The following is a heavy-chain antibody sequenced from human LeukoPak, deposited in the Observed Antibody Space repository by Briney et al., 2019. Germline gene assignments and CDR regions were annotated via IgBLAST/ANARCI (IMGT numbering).Heavy chain of an antibody. V-gene: IGHV4-59*12. CDR3: ARPTGTYRYDAFDI. J-gene: IGHJ3*02. D-gene: IGHD1-1*01. CDR1: GGSFSGYY. Sequence: SSETLSLTCAVYGGSFSGYYWSWIRQPPGKGLEWIGYIYYSGSTNYNPSLKSRVTISVDTSKNQFSLKLSSVTAADTAVYYCARPTGTYRYDAFDIWGQVTMVTVSS. CDR2: IYYSGST.